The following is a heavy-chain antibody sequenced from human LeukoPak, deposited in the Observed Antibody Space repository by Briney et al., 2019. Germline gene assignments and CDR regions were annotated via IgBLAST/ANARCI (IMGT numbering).Heavy chain of an antibody. J-gene: IGHJ5*02. CDR2: INHSEGT. CDR1: GGSFSGYH. Sequence: SETLSLTCAVYGGSFSGYHWSWIRQPPGKGLEWIGEINHSEGTNYNPSLKSRVTISVDTSKNQFSLKLSSVTAADTAVYYCARDRLQLQSWGQGTLVTVSS. D-gene: IGHD5-24*01. CDR3: ARDRLQLQS. V-gene: IGHV4-34*01.